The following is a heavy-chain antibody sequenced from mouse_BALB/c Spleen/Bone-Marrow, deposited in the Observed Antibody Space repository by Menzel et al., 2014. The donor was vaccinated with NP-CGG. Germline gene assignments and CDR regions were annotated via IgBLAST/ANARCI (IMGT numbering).Heavy chain of an antibody. CDR2: INPVNGRN. J-gene: IGHJ1*01. CDR3: TRYYSWYFDV. V-gene: IGHV1S81*02. D-gene: IGHD1-1*01. CDR1: GYTFTSYW. Sequence: QVQLQQSGAELVKPGASVKLSCKPSGYTFTSYWIHWVKQRPGQGLEWIGEINPVNGRNDYNEKFKNKATLIVDKSSSTAYMQLSSLTSEDSAVYYCTRYYSWYFDVWGAGTTVTVSS.